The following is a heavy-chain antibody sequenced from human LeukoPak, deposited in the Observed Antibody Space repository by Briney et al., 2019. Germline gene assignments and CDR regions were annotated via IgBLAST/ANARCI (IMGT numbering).Heavy chain of an antibody. CDR1: GFTFSSYG. J-gene: IGHJ4*02. Sequence: PGGSLRLSCAASGFTFSSYGMHWVRQAPGKGLEWVAVISYYADSVKGRFTISRDNSKNTLYLQMNSLRAEDTAVYYCALRGGEFDYWGQGTLVTVSS. V-gene: IGHV3-30*03. CDR2: ISY. D-gene: IGHD3-16*01. CDR3: ALRGGEFDY.